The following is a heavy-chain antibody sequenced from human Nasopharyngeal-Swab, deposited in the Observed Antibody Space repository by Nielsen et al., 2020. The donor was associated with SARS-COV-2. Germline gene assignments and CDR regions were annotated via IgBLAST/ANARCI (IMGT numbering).Heavy chain of an antibody. CDR2: IIPIFGTA. CDR1: GGTFSSYA. V-gene: IGHV1-69*13. J-gene: IGHJ6*02. D-gene: IGHD4-11*01. Sequence: SVKVSCKASGGTFSSYAISWVRQAPGQGLEWMGGIIPIFGTANYARKFQGRVTITADESTSTAYMELSSLRSEDTAVYYCAAYSSGPYYYYYGMDVWGQGTTVTVSS. CDR3: AAYSSGPYYYYYGMDV.